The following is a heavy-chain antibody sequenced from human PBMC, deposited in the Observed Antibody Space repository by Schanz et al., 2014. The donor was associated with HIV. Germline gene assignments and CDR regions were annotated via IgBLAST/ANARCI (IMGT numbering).Heavy chain of an antibody. CDR1: GFTFGDHY. CDR2: ITGPGDTM. Sequence: QVQLVESGGGVVQPGRSLSLSCVASGFTFGDHYMTWIRQAPGKGLEWVAQITGPGDTMYYADSVKGRLTITRDNAKNSVFMQMNSLRAEDPAVYYCARNSVAGLREFDQWGQGTLVTVSS. D-gene: IGHD6-19*01. J-gene: IGHJ4*02. CDR3: ARNSVAGLREFDQ. V-gene: IGHV3-11*01.